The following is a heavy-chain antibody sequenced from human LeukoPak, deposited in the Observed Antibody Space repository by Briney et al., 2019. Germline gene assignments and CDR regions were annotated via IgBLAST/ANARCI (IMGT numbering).Heavy chain of an antibody. CDR1: GFTFSTYE. CDR2: ITSRGNTK. J-gene: IGHJ6*02. D-gene: IGHD3-3*01. V-gene: IGHV3-48*03. CDR3: ARSLYSSRSEWFYYNRLDV. Sequence: GGSLTLSCAVSGFTFSTYETEWVRQAAGKGLEWISYITSRGNTKYYADFVKGPFTISRGKATNSLSLQMNSLRAGDTALYYCARSLYSSRSEWFYYNRLDVWGQGTTVTVSS.